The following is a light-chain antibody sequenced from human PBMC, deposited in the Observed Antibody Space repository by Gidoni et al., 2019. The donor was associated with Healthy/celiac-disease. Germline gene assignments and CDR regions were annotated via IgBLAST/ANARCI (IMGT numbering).Light chain of an antibody. CDR1: QSVSSSY. V-gene: IGKV3-20*01. J-gene: IGKJ2*01. CDR3: QQYGSSPLT. Sequence: EIVLTQSPGTLSLSAGERATLACSASQSVSSSYLAWYQQKPGQAPRLLIYGASSRATGIPDRFSGSGSGTDFTLTISRLEPEDFAVYYCQQYGSSPLTFGQGTKLEIK. CDR2: GAS.